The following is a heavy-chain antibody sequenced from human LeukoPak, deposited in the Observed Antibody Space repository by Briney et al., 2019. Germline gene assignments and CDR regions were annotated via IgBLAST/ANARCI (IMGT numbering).Heavy chain of an antibody. D-gene: IGHD2-15*01. CDR2: IIPIFGTA. Sequence: SVKVSCKASGGTFSSYAISWVRQAPGQGLEWMGGIIPIFGTANYAQKFQGRVTITADKSTSTAYMELSSLRSEDTAVYYCARDIKVVGGSSRFHNWFDPWGQGTLVTVSS. CDR3: ARDIKVVGGSSRFHNWFDP. CDR1: GGTFSSYA. J-gene: IGHJ5*02. V-gene: IGHV1-69*06.